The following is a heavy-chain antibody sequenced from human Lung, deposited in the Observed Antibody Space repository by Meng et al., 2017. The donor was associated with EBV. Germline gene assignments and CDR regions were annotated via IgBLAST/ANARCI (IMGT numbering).Heavy chain of an antibody. V-gene: IGHV4-31*01. J-gene: IGHJ4*02. CDR3: ARAVDTGYFDY. CDR1: GGSISSGVHY. Sequence: QGPLQESGPRLVKPSQTRAPTCTVAGGSISSGVHYWSWIRQHPGKSLEWIGYIYYSGSTYYNPSLKSLVSISVDTSNNQFSLKLSSVTAADTAVYYCARAVDTGYFDYWGQGTLVTVSS. CDR2: IYYSGST. D-gene: IGHD5-18*01.